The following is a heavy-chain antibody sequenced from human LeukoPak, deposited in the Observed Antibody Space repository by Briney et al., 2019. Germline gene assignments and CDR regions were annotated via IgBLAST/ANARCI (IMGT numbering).Heavy chain of an antibody. D-gene: IGHD3-22*01. CDR1: GFTFSSTW. CDR3: VEVTYYN. J-gene: IGHJ4*02. V-gene: IGHV3-74*01. CDR2: INGDGSST. Sequence: GGSLRLSSAASGFTFSSTWMHWVRQAPGKGLVWVSRINGDGSSTSYADSVKGRFTISRDNAKNTLYLQMNSLRADDTAVYYCVEVTYYNWGQGTMVTVSS.